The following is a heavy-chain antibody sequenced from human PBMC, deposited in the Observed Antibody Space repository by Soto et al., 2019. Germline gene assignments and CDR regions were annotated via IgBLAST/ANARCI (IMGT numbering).Heavy chain of an antibody. J-gene: IGHJ6*02. CDR2: IKQDGSEK. Sequence: GGSLRLSCAASGFNLSTYWMTCVRQPPWKWLEWVANIKQDGSEKNYVDSVKGRFTISRDNGKNSLYLQMNSPRTEDTALYYCSRGKQVQWLVLAYSYYGLDVCGQGTTVT. CDR3: SRGKQVQWLVLAYSYYGLDV. V-gene: IGHV3-7*01. CDR1: GFNLSTYW. D-gene: IGHD6-19*01.